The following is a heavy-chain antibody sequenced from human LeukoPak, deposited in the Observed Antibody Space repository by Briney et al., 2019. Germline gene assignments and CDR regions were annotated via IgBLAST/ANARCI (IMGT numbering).Heavy chain of an antibody. J-gene: IGHJ4*02. CDR1: GFTFSSYS. CDR3: VRESNSWYYFDY. Sequence: GGSLRLSCAASGFTFSSYSMNWVRQAPGKGLEWVSSISSTSSYIYYADSVKGRFTISRDNAKNSLYLQMNSLRVEDTAVYYCVRESNSWYYFDYWGQGALVTVSS. D-gene: IGHD6-13*01. CDR2: ISSTSSYI. V-gene: IGHV3-21*01.